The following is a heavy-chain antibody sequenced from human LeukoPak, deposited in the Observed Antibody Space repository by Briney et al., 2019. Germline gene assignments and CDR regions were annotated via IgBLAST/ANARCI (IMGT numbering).Heavy chain of an antibody. CDR2: INPSGGST. V-gene: IGHV1-46*01. CDR1: GYTFTSYY. Sequence: ASVTVSCTASGYTFTSYYMHWVRQAPGQGLEWMGIINPSGGSTSYAQKFQGRVTMTRDTSTSTVYMELSSLRSEDTAVYYCARGGGIAAAENYWGQGTLVTVSS. CDR3: ARGGGIAAAENY. J-gene: IGHJ4*02. D-gene: IGHD6-13*01.